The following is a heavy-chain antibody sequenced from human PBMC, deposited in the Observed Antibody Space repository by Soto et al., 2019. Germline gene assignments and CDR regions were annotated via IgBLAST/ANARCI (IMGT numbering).Heavy chain of an antibody. Sequence: GASVKVSCKASGYTLTSYYMHWVRQAPGQGLEWMGIINPSGGSTSYAQKFQGRVTMTRDTSTSTVYMELSSLRSEETAVYYCAREAWGGSRGMDVWGQGTTVTVSS. CDR2: INPSGGST. V-gene: IGHV1-46*01. CDR3: AREAWGGSRGMDV. CDR1: GYTLTSYY. J-gene: IGHJ6*02. D-gene: IGHD3-16*01.